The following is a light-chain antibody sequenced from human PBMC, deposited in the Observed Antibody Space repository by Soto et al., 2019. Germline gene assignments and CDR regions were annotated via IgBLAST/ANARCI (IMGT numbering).Light chain of an antibody. CDR1: QSVSSN. V-gene: IGKV3-15*01. CDR3: QQYNNWPLFT. CDR2: GAS. J-gene: IGKJ3*01. Sequence: EIVMTQSPATLSVSPGERATLSCRASQSVSSNLAWYLQKPGQAPRLLIYGASTRATGIPARFSGSGSGTEFTLTISSLQSEDFAVYYCQQYNNWPLFTFGPGTKVDIK.